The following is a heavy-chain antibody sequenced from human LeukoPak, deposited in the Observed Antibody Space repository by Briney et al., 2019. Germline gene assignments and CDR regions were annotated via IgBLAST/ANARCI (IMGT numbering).Heavy chain of an antibody. D-gene: IGHD3-22*01. CDR3: ARDVVGYDSSGYYYRY. Sequence: SVKVSCEASGGTFSSYAISWVRQAPGQGLEWMGRIIPIFGTANYAQKFQGRVTITTDESTSTAYMELSSLRSEDTAVYYCARDVVGYDSSGYYYRYWGQGTLVTVSS. CDR1: GGTFSSYA. V-gene: IGHV1-69*05. J-gene: IGHJ4*02. CDR2: IIPIFGTA.